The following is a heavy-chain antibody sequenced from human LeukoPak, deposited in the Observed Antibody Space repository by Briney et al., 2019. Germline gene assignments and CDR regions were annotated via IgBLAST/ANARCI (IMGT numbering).Heavy chain of an antibody. Sequence: ASVKVSCKASGYTFTGYDMHRVRQAPGQGLEWMGWINPNSGVTNYAQKFQGRVTMTRDTSITTSYMELRRLSSDDTAVYYCATNYYDTSPWGQGTLVTVSS. CDR3: ATNYYDTSP. D-gene: IGHD3-9*01. CDR2: INPNSGVT. CDR1: GYTFTGYD. J-gene: IGHJ5*02. V-gene: IGHV1-2*02.